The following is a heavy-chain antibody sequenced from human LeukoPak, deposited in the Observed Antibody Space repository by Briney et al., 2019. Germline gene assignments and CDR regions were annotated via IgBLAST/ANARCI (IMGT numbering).Heavy chain of an antibody. CDR3: AKQLGYCSDGSCYFPY. Sequence: GGSLRLSCGASGFTFSSSAMSWVRQAPGKGLEWVSAISNNGGYTYYADSVQGRFTISRDNSKSTLCLQMNSLRAEDTAVYYCAKQLGYCSDGSCYFPYWGQGTLVTVSS. D-gene: IGHD2-15*01. CDR2: ISNNGGYT. CDR1: GFTFSSSA. J-gene: IGHJ4*02. V-gene: IGHV3-23*01.